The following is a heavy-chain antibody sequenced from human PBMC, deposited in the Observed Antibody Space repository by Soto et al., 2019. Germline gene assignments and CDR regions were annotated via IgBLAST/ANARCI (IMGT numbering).Heavy chain of an antibody. CDR2: IYKSATT. Sequence: QVQLLESGPGLVKPSQTLSLTCSVSGDSISNLDYFWAWIRQPPGQALEYIGYIYKSATTYYNPSFESRVAISVDTSKSQFSLNVTSVTAADTAVYFCARGRYSLTGRCFPNWFDSWGQGALVTVSS. D-gene: IGHD7-27*01. V-gene: IGHV4-30-4*01. CDR1: GDSISNLDYF. CDR3: ARGRYSLTGRCFPNWFDS. J-gene: IGHJ5*01.